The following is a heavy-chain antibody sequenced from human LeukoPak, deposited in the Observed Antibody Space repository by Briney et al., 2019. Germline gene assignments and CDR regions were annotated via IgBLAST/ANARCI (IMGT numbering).Heavy chain of an antibody. CDR2: MNPHSGNT. Sequence: ASVKVSCKASGYTFTSYDINWVRQATGQGLEWMGWMNPHSGNTGYAQKFQGRVTITRNTSISTAYMELSSPRSEDTAVYYCARASEDYYDSSGYLDPDAFDIWGQGTMVTVSS. CDR3: ARASEDYYDSSGYLDPDAFDI. J-gene: IGHJ3*02. V-gene: IGHV1-8*03. CDR1: GYTFTSYD. D-gene: IGHD3-22*01.